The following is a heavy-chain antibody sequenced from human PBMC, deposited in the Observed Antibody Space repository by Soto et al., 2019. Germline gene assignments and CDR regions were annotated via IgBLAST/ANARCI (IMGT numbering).Heavy chain of an antibody. J-gene: IGHJ6*02. CDR1: GFTFSSYA. D-gene: IGHD6-6*01. CDR2: ISGSGGST. V-gene: IGHV3-23*01. Sequence: PGGSLRLSCAASGFTFSSYAMHWVRQAPGKGLEWVSAISGSGGSTYYADSVKGRFTISRDNSKNTLYLQMNSLRAEDTAVYYCAHPARQPYYYYYGMDVWGQGTTVTVSS. CDR3: AHPARQPYYYYYGMDV.